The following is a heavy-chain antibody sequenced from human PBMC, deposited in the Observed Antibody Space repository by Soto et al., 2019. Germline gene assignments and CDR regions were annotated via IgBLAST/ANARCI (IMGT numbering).Heavy chain of an antibody. Sequence: KTSETLSLTCAVYGGSFSGYYWSWIRQPPGKGLEWIGEINHSGSTNYNPSLKSRVTISVDTSKNQFSLKLSSVTAADTAVYYCRGSGYWNYYYYGMDVWGQGTTVTVSS. CDR3: RGSGYWNYYYYGMDV. D-gene: IGHD3-3*01. J-gene: IGHJ6*02. CDR1: GGSFSGYY. CDR2: INHSGST. V-gene: IGHV4-34*01.